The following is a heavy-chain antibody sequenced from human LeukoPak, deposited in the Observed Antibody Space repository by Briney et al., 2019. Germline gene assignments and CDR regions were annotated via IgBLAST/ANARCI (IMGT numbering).Heavy chain of an antibody. CDR3: ATETVDSPDY. CDR1: GFTSSSYA. V-gene: IGHV3-23*01. Sequence: GGSLRLSCAASGFTSSSYAMKWVRQAPGKGLEWVSDISGSGVNTYYADSVKGRFTISRDNSKNTVYLQMQSLRAEDTALYYCATETVDSPDYWGQGTLVTVSS. CDR2: ISGSGVNT. D-gene: IGHD3-22*01. J-gene: IGHJ4*02.